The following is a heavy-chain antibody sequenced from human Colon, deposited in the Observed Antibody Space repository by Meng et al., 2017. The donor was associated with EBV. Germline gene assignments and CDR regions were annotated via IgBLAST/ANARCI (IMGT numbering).Heavy chain of an antibody. CDR3: QFSLSGSGSGFT. CDR2: LYYSGTT. V-gene: IGHV4-39*07. D-gene: IGHD3-10*01. Sequence: QRQLQESGPGLVKPSETLSLTCTVSGASITSSSFFWGWVRQPPGKGLEWIGSLYYSGTTYYNPSLARRVTTSVDTSKNQFSLKLNSVSAADTAVYYCQFSLSGSGSGFTWGQGTLVTVSS. CDR1: GASITSSSFF. J-gene: IGHJ4*02.